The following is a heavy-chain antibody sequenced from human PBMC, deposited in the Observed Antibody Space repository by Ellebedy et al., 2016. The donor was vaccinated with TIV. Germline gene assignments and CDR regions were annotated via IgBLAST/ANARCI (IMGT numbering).Heavy chain of an antibody. Sequence: AASVKVSCKASGGTCSSYVLSWVRQAPGQGLEWMGGMIPIFDTVHYAQKFQDRVTMTADKSTSTVYMEVRSLRSDDTAVYFCTRGGYNAWFDPWGQGTLVTVSS. V-gene: IGHV1-69*06. CDR1: GGTCSSYV. J-gene: IGHJ5*02. CDR2: MIPIFDTV. D-gene: IGHD5-24*01. CDR3: TRGGYNAWFDP.